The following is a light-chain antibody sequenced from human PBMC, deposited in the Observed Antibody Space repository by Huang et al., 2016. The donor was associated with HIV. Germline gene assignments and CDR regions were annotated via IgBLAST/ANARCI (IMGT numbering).Light chain of an antibody. Sequence: DIRMTQSPSSLSASVGDRVTITCRASQDISNYLAWYQQKPGKVHKLLIYAASTLQSGVPSRFSGSGSGTDFTLTISSLQPEDVATYYCQKYNSAPPTFGQGTKVEIK. CDR3: QKYNSAPPT. CDR1: QDISNY. V-gene: IGKV1-27*01. CDR2: AAS. J-gene: IGKJ1*01.